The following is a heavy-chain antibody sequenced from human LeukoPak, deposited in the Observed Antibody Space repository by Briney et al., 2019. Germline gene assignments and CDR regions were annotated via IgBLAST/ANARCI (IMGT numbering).Heavy chain of an antibody. Sequence: SETLSLTCTVSGGSISSSSYYWGWIRQPPGKGLEWIGSIYYSGSTYYNPSLKSRVTISVDTSKNQFSLKLSSVTAADTAVHYCARGGPVLLWFGEKFFDYWGQGTLVTVSS. D-gene: IGHD3-10*01. CDR1: GGSISSSSYY. CDR3: ARGGPVLLWFGEKFFDY. CDR2: IYYSGST. J-gene: IGHJ4*02. V-gene: IGHV4-39*07.